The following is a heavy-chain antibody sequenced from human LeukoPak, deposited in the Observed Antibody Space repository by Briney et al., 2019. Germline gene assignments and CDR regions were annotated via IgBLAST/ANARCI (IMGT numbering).Heavy chain of an antibody. Sequence: PGRSLRLSCAASGFTFSSHGMHWVRQAPGKGLEWVAVISYDGSKTYYADSVKGRFTISRDNSKNTLYLQMNSLRAEDTAVYYCAKDGAVVVPSYYFDYWGQGTPVTVFS. CDR1: GFTFSSHG. J-gene: IGHJ4*02. V-gene: IGHV3-30*18. CDR3: AKDGAVVVPSYYFDY. D-gene: IGHD3-22*01. CDR2: ISYDGSKT.